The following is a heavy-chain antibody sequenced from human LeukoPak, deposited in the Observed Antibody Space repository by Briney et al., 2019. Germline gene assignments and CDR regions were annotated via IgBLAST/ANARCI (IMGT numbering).Heavy chain of an antibody. CDR1: GGAIISYY. CDR2: IYYSGST. CDR3: ARSGVAGTADVFDI. D-gene: IGHD6-19*01. J-gene: IGHJ3*02. Sequence: SETLSLTCSVSGGAIISYYWSWIRQPAGRGLEWIGYIYYSGSTNYNPSLKSRGTISVDTSKNQFSLKLSSVTAADTAVYYCARSGVAGTADVFDIWGQGTMVTVSS. V-gene: IGHV4-59*01.